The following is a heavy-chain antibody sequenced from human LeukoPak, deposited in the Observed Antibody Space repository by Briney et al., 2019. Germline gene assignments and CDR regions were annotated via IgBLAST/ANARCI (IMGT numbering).Heavy chain of an antibody. CDR3: TRDRYSLSN. CDR2: IHSTGST. V-gene: IGHV4-59*01. J-gene: IGHJ4*02. CDR1: AASTSGCY. Sequence: SETLSPTSSVAAASTSGCYWSCIRQSPGQTLEWIGYIHSTGSTNYNPSLKSRVTISADTSKNQFSLKLNSVTAADTAVYYCTRDRYSLSNWSPGTLVTVSS. D-gene: IGHD2-15*01.